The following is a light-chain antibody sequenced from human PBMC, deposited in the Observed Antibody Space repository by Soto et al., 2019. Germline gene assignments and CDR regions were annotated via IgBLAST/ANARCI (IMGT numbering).Light chain of an antibody. CDR3: SIYTSSSTYV. V-gene: IGLV2-18*01. J-gene: IGLJ1*01. CDR2: EVS. Sequence: SVLTQPPSVSGSRGQSVTISCTGTSSDIGNHNRVSWYQQPPGTAPKLMIYEVSNRPSGVPERFSGSKSGNTASPTISGLQAEDEADYYCSIYTSSSTYVFGTGTKVTVL. CDR1: SSDIGNHNR.